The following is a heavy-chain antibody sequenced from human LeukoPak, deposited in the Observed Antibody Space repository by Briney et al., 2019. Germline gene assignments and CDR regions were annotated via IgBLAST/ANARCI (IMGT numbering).Heavy chain of an antibody. CDR1: GFTFSSYW. CDR2: IRHSGVDS. J-gene: IGHJ4*02. CDR3: ARDRRATPMYFFDF. Sequence: GGSLRLSCAASGFTFSSYWMHWVRQAPGKGLEWVSGIRHSGVDSSYADSVKGRFTISRDNSKNMLYLQMNSLRDDDTGVYYCARDRRATPMYFFDFWGQGTPVTVSS. V-gene: IGHV3-23*01. D-gene: IGHD2-15*01.